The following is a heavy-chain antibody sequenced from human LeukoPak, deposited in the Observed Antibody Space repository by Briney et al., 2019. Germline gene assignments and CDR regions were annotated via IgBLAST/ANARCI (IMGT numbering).Heavy chain of an antibody. CDR3: AREALGFDY. D-gene: IGHD1-26*01. J-gene: IGHJ4*02. CDR1: GFTFSSYA. CDR2: ISYDGSNK. V-gene: IGHV3-30-3*01. Sequence: GGSLRLSCAASGFTFSSYAMHWVRQAPGKGLEWVAVISYDGSNKYYADSVKGRVTISRDNSKNTLYLQMNSLRAEDTAVYYCAREALGFDYWGQGTLVTVSS.